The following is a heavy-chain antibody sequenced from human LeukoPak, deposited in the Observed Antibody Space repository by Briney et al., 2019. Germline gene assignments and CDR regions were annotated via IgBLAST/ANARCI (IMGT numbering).Heavy chain of an antibody. V-gene: IGHV3-74*01. CDR2: ISTDGTTT. D-gene: IGHD2-15*01. Sequence: PGGSLRLSCAASGFPFRSHWMHWVRQVPGKGLMWVSHISTDGTTTNYADSVKGRFTISRDNAKDTLYLQLNSLRAEDTAIYYCARSLGYSSGGWGQGTLVTVSS. CDR3: ARSLGYSSGG. J-gene: IGHJ4*02. CDR1: GFPFRSHW.